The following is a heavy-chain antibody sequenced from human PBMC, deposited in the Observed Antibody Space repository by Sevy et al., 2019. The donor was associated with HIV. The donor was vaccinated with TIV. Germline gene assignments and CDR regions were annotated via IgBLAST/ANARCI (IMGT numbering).Heavy chain of an antibody. CDR1: GFTLNKAW. D-gene: IGHD5-12*01. Sequence: GGSLRLSCAASGFTLNKAWMNWVRQAPGKGLEWVGRIKSETDGGTTDYAEPVNARFSISRDDSKNTLYLQMNRLKIEDTAVYYCSMEDGYNYFDYWGQGALVTVSS. CDR3: SMEDGYNYFDY. V-gene: IGHV3-15*07. CDR2: IKSETDGGTT. J-gene: IGHJ4*02.